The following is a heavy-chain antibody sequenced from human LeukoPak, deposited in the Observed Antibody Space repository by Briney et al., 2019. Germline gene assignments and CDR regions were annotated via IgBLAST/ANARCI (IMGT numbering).Heavy chain of an antibody. CDR3: ARDAVYSSSWQYY. V-gene: IGHV3-33*01. D-gene: IGHD6-13*01. J-gene: IGHJ4*02. Sequence: GGALMLSCAAPGFTFSSYGRHRVRQAPGKGLEWVAVIWYDGSNKYYADSVKGRFTISRDNSKNTLYLQMNSLRAEDTAVYYCARDAVYSSSWQYYWGQGTLVTVSS. CDR2: IWYDGSNK. CDR1: GFTFSSYG.